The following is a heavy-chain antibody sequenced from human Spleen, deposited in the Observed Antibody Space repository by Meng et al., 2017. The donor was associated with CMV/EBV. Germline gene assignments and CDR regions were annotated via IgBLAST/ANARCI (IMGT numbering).Heavy chain of an antibody. CDR1: GGSFSGYY. V-gene: IGHV4-34*01. Sequence: QGRLQQGGAGLLKPSETPSLTCAVYGGSFSGYYWSWIRQPPGKGLEWIGEINHSGSTNYNPSLKSRVTISVDTSKNQFSLKLSSVTAADTAVYYCARGSSGYYGSGSSPYYFDYWGQGTLVTVSS. D-gene: IGHD3-10*01. CDR3: ARGSSGYYGSGSSPYYFDY. CDR2: INHSGST. J-gene: IGHJ4*02.